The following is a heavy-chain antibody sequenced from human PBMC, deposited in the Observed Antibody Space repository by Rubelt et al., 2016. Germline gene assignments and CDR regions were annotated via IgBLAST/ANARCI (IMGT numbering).Heavy chain of an antibody. J-gene: IGHJ4*02. CDR2: ISYDGSNK. CDR3: ARVYQSYFFDY. V-gene: IGHV3-30*03. CDR1: GFTFSSYG. Sequence: GFTFSSYGMHWVRQAPGKGLEWVAVISYDGSNKYYADSVKGRFTISRDNSKNTLYLQMNSLRAEDTAVYYCARVYQSYFFDYWGQGALVTV. D-gene: IGHD2/OR15-2a*01.